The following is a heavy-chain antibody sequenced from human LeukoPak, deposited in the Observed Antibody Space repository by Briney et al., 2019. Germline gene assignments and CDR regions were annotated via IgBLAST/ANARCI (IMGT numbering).Heavy chain of an antibody. V-gene: IGHV3-48*03. CDR3: ARDSSAYYYDSSGYSPHFDY. D-gene: IGHD3-22*01. J-gene: IGHJ4*02. CDR1: GFTFRSYE. Sequence: GGSLRLSCAASGFTFRSYEMNWVRQAPGKGLEWISYISSSGSTKYYADSVKGRFTISRDNAKNSLYLQMNSLRAEDTAVYYCARDSSAYYYDSSGYSPHFDYWDQGTLVTVSS. CDR2: ISSSGSTK.